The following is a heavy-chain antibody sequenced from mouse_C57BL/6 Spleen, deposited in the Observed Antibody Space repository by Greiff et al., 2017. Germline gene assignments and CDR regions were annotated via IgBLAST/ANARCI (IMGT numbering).Heavy chain of an antibody. V-gene: IGHV1-50*01. J-gene: IGHJ3*01. CDR3: ARLAGTRAY. CDR2: IDPSDSYT. CDR1: GYTFTSYW. Sequence: QVQLQQPGAELVKPGASVKLSCTASGYTFTSYWMQWVKQRPGQGLEWIGEIDPSDSYTNYNQKFKGKATLTVDTSSSTAYMQLSSLTSEDSAVYYCARLAGTRAYWGQGTLVTVSA. D-gene: IGHD4-1*01.